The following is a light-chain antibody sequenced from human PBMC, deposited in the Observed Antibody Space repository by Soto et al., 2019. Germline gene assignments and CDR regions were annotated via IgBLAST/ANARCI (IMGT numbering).Light chain of an antibody. J-gene: IGKJ4*01. CDR2: SAS. CDR1: QSVASSY. Sequence: EVVLTQSPGTLSLSPGERVTLSCRASQSVASSYLAWYQQKPGRAPRLLFYSASTRATGIPARFSGSGSGTEFTLTISSLQSEDFAVYYCQHYNNWPLTFGGGTKVEIK. V-gene: IGKV3-15*01. CDR3: QHYNNWPLT.